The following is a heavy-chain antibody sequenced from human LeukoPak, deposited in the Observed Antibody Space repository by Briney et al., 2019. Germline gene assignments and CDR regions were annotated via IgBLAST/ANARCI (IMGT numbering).Heavy chain of an antibody. CDR2: IYTSGST. D-gene: IGHD1-26*01. CDR3: ARDRTPQHQWGENWFDP. J-gene: IGHJ5*02. Sequence: SETLSLTCTVSGGSISSYYWSWIRQPAGKGLEWIGRIYTSGSTNYNPSLKSRVTMSVDPSKNQFSLKLSSVTAADTAVYYCARDRTPQHQWGENWFDPWGQGTLVTVSS. V-gene: IGHV4-4*07. CDR1: GGSISSYY.